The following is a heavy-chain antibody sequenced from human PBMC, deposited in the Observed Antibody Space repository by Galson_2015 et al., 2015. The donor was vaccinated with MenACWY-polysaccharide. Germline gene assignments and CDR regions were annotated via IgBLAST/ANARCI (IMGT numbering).Heavy chain of an antibody. V-gene: IGHV3-23*01. CDR3: AKGGGPRSGSHDS. J-gene: IGHJ5*01. CDR2: IGGSDNDI. CDR1: GFTLSSYA. Sequence: SLRLSCAASGFTLSSYAMTWVRQAPGKGLECVSVIGGSDNDIYYADSVRGRFTISRDNSKNTLYLQMSSLRVEDTAIYYCAKGGGPRSGSHDSWGQGTLVTVSS. D-gene: IGHD1-26*01.